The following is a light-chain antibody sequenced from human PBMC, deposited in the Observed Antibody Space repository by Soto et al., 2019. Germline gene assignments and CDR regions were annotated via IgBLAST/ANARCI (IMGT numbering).Light chain of an antibody. CDR3: QQSYSTPT. J-gene: IGKJ5*01. Sequence: DIQMTQSPSSLSASVGDRVTFTCRASQSISGYLNWYQQKPGKAPTLLMYETSTLQSGVPSRFSGSGSGTDFTLSINSLQPEDFATYYCQQSYSTPTFGQGTRLEIK. CDR1: QSISGY. CDR2: ETS. V-gene: IGKV1-39*01.